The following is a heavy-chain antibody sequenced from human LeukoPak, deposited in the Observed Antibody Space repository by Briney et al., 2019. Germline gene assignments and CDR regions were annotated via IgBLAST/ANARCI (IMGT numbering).Heavy chain of an antibody. D-gene: IGHD6-13*01. Sequence: ASVKVSCKASGYTFTSYGISWVRQAPGQGLEWMGWISAYNGNTNYAQKLQGRVTMTTDTSTSTAYMELRSLRSDDTAVYYCARVPRIGKAAAGNWFDPWGQGTLVTVSS. CDR3: ARVPRIGKAAAGNWFDP. CDR2: ISAYNGNT. CDR1: GYTFTSYG. J-gene: IGHJ5*02. V-gene: IGHV1-18*01.